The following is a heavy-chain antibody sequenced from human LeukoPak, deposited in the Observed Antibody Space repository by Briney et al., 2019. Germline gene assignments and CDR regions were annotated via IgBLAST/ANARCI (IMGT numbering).Heavy chain of an antibody. V-gene: IGHV4-59*01. CDR3: VVSRTLYYYYMDV. J-gene: IGHJ6*03. D-gene: IGHD2-21*01. Sequence: PSETLSLTCTVSGGSISCYYWSWIRQPPGKGLEWIGYIYYSGSTNYNPSLKSRVTISVDTSKNQFSLKLSSVTAADTAVYYCVVSRTLYYYYMDVWGKGTTVTVSS. CDR2: IYYSGST. CDR1: GGSISCYY.